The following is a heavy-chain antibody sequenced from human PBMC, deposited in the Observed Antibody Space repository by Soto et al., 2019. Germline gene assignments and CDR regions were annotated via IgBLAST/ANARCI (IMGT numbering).Heavy chain of an antibody. CDR2: INPSGGST. Sequence: ASVKVSCKASGYTFTSYYMHWVRQAPGQGLEWMGIINPSGGSTSYAQKFQGWVTMTRDTSISTAYMELSRLRSDDTAVYYCARDARSCSSTSCYAKVDYWGQGTLVTVSS. CDR1: GYTFTSYY. CDR3: ARDARSCSSTSCYAKVDY. V-gene: IGHV1-46*01. J-gene: IGHJ4*02. D-gene: IGHD2-2*01.